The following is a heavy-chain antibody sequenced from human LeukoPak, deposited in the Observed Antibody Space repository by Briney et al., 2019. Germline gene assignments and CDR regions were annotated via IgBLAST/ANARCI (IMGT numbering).Heavy chain of an antibody. CDR1: GFTFSSYD. J-gene: IGHJ6*02. CDR3: ARRYSSGWYGAGMDV. V-gene: IGHV3-13*01. Sequence: GGSLRLSCAASGFTFSSYDMHWVRQATGKGLEWVSAIGTAGDTYYPGSVKGRFTISRENAKNSLHLQMNSLRAGDTAVYYCARRYSSGWYGAGMDVWGQGTTVTVSS. CDR2: IGTAGDT. D-gene: IGHD6-19*01.